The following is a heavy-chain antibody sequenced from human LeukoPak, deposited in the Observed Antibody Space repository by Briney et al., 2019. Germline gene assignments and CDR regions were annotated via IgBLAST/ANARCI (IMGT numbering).Heavy chain of an antibody. D-gene: IGHD1-14*01. V-gene: IGHV3-21*01. CDR3: ARGTLNIPGEHGAFDY. CDR2: ISTSSSYI. J-gene: IGHJ4*02. Sequence: PGGSLRLSCAASGFTFSSYSMNWVRQAPGKGLEWVSSISTSSSYIHYADSVKGRFTISRDNAKNSLYLQMNRLRAEDTAVYYCARGTLNIPGEHGAFDYWGRGTLVTVSS. CDR1: GFTFSSYS.